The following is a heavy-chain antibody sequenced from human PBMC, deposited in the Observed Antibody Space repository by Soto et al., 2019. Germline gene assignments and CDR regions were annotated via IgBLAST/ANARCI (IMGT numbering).Heavy chain of an antibody. CDR2: ISNSGGST. D-gene: IGHD5-12*01. V-gene: IGHV3-23*01. J-gene: IGHJ4*02. CDR1: GFTFSSYA. CDR3: AKLSGYDPRDY. Sequence: EVQLLESGGGLVQPGGSLRLSCAASGFTFSSYAMSWVRQAPGKGLECVSGISNSGGSTYYADSVQGRFTISRDNSKNTLPLQMNSLRAEDTAIYYCAKLSGYDPRDYWGQGTLVTVSS.